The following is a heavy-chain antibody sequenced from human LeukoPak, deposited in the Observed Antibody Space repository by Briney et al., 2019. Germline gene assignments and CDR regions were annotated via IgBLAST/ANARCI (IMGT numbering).Heavy chain of an antibody. J-gene: IGHJ4*02. V-gene: IGHV4-34*01. Sequence: SETLSLICALYGRSFSGYYWRWLRQPPGKGREWIGEINHSGSTNYNPSLKSRVTISVDTSKNQFSLELSSVTAAEKAVYYCARVNKGLVTSLAKGTNYQIDYWGQGTLVTVSS. CDR1: GRSFSGYY. D-gene: IGHD4/OR15-4a*01. CDR2: INHSGST. CDR3: ARVNKGLVTSLAKGTNYQIDY.